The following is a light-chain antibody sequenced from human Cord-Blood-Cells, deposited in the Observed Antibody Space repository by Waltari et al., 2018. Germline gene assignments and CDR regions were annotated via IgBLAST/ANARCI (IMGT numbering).Light chain of an antibody. CDR3: NARDSSGNHVV. V-gene: IGLV3-19*01. CDR1: SLRNYY. CDR2: GKN. Sequence: SSELTQDPAVSVALGQTVRITCHGDSLRNYYASWYQQKPGKAPVLVIYGKNNRPSGSPDRFSGSSSGNTASLTITGAQAEDEADYYCNARDSSGNHVVFGGGTKLTVL. J-gene: IGLJ2*01.